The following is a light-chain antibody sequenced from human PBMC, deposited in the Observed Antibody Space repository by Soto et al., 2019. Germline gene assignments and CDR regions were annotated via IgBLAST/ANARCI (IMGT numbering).Light chain of an antibody. V-gene: IGKV3-11*01. CDR2: DAS. J-gene: IGKJ4*01. Sequence: EVVLTQSPVTLALSPGERATLSCRASQNVDIYVAWYQQRPGQAPRLLIYDASNRATGIPARFSGSGSGTDFTLTISRLEPEDFAVYYCQQRKDWPPLTFGGGTKVEI. CDR3: QQRKDWPPLT. CDR1: QNVDIY.